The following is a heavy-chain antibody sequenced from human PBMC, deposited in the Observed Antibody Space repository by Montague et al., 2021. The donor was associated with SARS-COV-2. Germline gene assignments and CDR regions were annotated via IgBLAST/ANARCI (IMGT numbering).Heavy chain of an antibody. CDR2: IYYSGST. V-gene: IGHV4-39*07. J-gene: IGHJ4*02. Sequence: SETLSLTCTVSGGSISSSSYYWGWIRQPPGKGLEWIGSIYYSGSTYYNPSLKSRVTISVDTSKNQFSLKLSSVTAEDTAVYYCARDAGTGGYDFLTGYYRVVYYWGQGTLVTGSS. CDR3: ARDAGTGGYDFLTGYYRVVYY. D-gene: IGHD3-9*01. CDR1: GGSISSSSYY.